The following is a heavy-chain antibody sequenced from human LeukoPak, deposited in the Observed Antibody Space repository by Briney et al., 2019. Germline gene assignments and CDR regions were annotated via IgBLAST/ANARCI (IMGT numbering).Heavy chain of an antibody. CDR3: ARPGWDILTGYSDYYFDY. V-gene: IGHV4-39*01. Sequence: SETLSLTCTVSGGSISSYYWGWIRQPPGKGLEWIGSIYYSGSTYYNPSLKSRVTISVDTSKNQFSLKLSSVTAADTAVYYCARPGWDILTGYSDYYFDYWGQGTLVTVSS. CDR2: IYYSGST. D-gene: IGHD3-9*01. J-gene: IGHJ4*02. CDR1: GGSISSYY.